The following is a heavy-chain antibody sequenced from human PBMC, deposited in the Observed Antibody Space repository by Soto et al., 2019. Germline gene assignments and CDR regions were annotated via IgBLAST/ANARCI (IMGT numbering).Heavy chain of an antibody. CDR3: ARGKPSGYRFGPRNFFYYGLDV. J-gene: IGHJ6*02. CDR1: SASLGDHY. D-gene: IGHD5-18*01. V-gene: IGHV4-34*02. Sequence: QGQLRQWGAGVLKPSDTLSLTCAVFSASLGDHYWSWIRQSPDKGLEWIGEVHPSGSTDYNPSLKSRLTLSLDTSKYQFSLKVASVTAAYTAVYFCARGKPSGYRFGPRNFFYYGLDVWGPGTTVTVSS. CDR2: VHPSGST.